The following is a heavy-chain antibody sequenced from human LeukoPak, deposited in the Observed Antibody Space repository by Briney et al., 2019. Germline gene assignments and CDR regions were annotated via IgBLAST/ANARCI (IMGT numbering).Heavy chain of an antibody. Sequence: ASVKVSCKASGYTFTGYYMHWVRQAPGQGLEWMGWINPNSGGTNYAQKFQGRVTMTRDTSISTAYMELSRLRSDDTAVYYCARVLLHPGPSMVRGVHPDYWGQGPLVTVSS. CDR3: ARVLLHPGPSMVRGVHPDY. D-gene: IGHD3-10*01. CDR2: INPNSGGT. J-gene: IGHJ4*02. V-gene: IGHV1-2*02. CDR1: GYTFTGYY.